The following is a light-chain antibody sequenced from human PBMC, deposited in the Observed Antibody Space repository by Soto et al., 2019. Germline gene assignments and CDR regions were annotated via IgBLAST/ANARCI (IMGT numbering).Light chain of an antibody. CDR2: GIS. V-gene: IGKV3D-15*01. CDR1: QSVTNRY. CDR3: QHYNNWPPYT. J-gene: IGKJ2*01. Sequence: ESVLTQSPGTLSLSPGERATLSCRASQSVTNRYFAWYQQRPGQAPRLLIYGISNRATGIPDRFSGSGSGTEFTLTITSLQSEDFAVYYCQHYNNWPPYTFGQGTKVDIK.